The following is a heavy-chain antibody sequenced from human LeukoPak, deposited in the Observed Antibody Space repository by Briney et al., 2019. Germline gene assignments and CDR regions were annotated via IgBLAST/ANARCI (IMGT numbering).Heavy chain of an antibody. J-gene: IGHJ4*02. Sequence: PGGSLRLSCAASGFTFSSYSMNWVRQAPGKGLEWVSYISSSSSTIYYADSVKGRFTISRDNAKNSLYLQMNSLRAEDTAGYYCAKTSGVLRYFDWLLTPFDYWGQGTLVTVSS. CDR1: GFTFSSYS. V-gene: IGHV3-48*04. CDR2: ISSSSSTI. CDR3: AKTSGVLRYFDWLLTPFDY. D-gene: IGHD3-9*01.